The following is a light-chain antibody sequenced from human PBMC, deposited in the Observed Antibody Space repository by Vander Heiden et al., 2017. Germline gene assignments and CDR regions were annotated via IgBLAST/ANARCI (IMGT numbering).Light chain of an antibody. CDR3: QSYDTRLSGWV. CDR2: GND. V-gene: IGLV1-40*01. J-gene: IGLJ3*02. Sequence: QSVLTQPPSVSGAPGQRVTISCTGSSSNIGARFAVHWYQPLPGTTPKLVIYGNDNRPSGVPDRFSGSKSGSSASLAITGLQHDDEADYYCQSYDTRLSGWVFGGGTKLTVL. CDR1: SSNIGARFA.